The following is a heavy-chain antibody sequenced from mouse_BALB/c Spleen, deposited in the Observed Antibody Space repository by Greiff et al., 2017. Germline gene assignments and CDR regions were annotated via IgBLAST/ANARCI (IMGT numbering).Heavy chain of an antibody. Sequence: VQLQQSGAELVRPGALVKLSCKASGFNITDYYMHWVKQRPEQGMEWIGWIDPENGNTIYDPKFQGKASITADTSSNTAYLQLSSLTSEDTAVYYCAIYGFVEGWLAYWGKGTLVTVSA. D-gene: IGHD1-1*02. V-gene: IGHV14-1*02. CDR1: GFNITDYY. J-gene: IGHJ3*01. CDR3: AIYGFVEGWLAY. CDR2: IDPENGNT.